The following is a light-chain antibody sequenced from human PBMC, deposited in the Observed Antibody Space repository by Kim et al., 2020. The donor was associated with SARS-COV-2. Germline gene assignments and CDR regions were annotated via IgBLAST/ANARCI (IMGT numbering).Light chain of an antibody. CDR3: QQYENWPPWT. J-gene: IGKJ1*01. Sequence: SPGESATLSCWASQSVSTNFAWYHQKPGQAPRLLIYGASIRSTDIPARFSGSGSGTDFTLTISSLRSEDFGVYYCQQYENWPPWTFGQGTKVDIK. CDR1: QSVSTN. V-gene: IGKV3-15*01. CDR2: GAS.